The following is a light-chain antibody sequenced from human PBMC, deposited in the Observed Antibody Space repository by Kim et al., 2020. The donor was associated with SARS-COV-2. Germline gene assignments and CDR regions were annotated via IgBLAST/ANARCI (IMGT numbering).Light chain of an antibody. Sequence: SVAPGKKATLACRASRSVSSTLAWYQQKPGQAPRLLSYGASTRATGIPARFSGSGSGTEFTLTISSLQSEDFAVYYCQQYNNWPYTFGQGTKLEI. CDR1: RSVSST. V-gene: IGKV3-15*01. CDR2: GAS. CDR3: QQYNNWPYT. J-gene: IGKJ2*01.